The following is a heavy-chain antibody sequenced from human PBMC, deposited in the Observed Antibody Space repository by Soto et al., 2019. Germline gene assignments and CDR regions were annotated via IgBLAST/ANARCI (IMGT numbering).Heavy chain of an antibody. V-gene: IGHV4-39*02. Sequence: QLQLQESGPGLVKPSETLSLTCTVSGGSISSSSYYWGWIRQPPGKGLEWIGSIYYSGSTYYNPSLRGRVPISVDTSKNQFSRKLSSLTAADTAVYYCAREPAASRGYYTFFDYWGQGTLVTVSS. CDR1: GGSISSSSYY. D-gene: IGHD3-22*01. CDR2: IYYSGST. J-gene: IGHJ4*02. CDR3: AREPAASRGYYTFFDY.